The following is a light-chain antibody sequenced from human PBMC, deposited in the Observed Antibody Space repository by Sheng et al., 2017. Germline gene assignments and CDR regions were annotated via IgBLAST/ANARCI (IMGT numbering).Light chain of an antibody. Sequence: QLTQSPSSLSASVGDRVIITCRASQGISTYLAWYQQKPEKAPNLLIYGASTLQSGVPSRFSGSGSGTDFTLTISSLQPEDFATYYCQQSNTYITFGGGTKVEL. CDR2: GAS. J-gene: IGKJ4*01. CDR1: QGISTY. V-gene: IGKV1-9*01. CDR3: QQSNTYIT.